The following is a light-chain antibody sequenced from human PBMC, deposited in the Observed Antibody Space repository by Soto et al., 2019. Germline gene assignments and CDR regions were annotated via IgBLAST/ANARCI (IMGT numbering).Light chain of an antibody. CDR2: DVT. V-gene: IGLV2-23*02. J-gene: IGLJ1*01. CDR1: SSDVGSYDL. CDR3: CSYAGSDTYV. Sequence: QSALTQPASVSGSPGQSITIYCTGTSSDVGSYDLVSWYQQHPGKAPKLVISDVTKRPSGVSNRFSGSKSGNTASLTISGLQAEDEADYYCCSYAGSDTYVFGTGTKVTVL.